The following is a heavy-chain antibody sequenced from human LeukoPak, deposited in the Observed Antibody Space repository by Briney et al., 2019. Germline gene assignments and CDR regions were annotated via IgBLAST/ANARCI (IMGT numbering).Heavy chain of an antibody. CDR1: VYTFTSYR. V-gene: IGHV1-18*01. J-gene: IGHJ4*02. Sequence: ASVNVSRKSSVYTFTSYRISWVRQAPGQGLAWLGWISAYNDNTNYAQKLQGRVTMTTDTSTSTAYMELRSLRSDDTAVYYCARDNDCSSTSCYAGDFDYWGQGTLVTV. D-gene: IGHD2-2*01. CDR2: ISAYNDNT. CDR3: ARDNDCSSTSCYAGDFDY.